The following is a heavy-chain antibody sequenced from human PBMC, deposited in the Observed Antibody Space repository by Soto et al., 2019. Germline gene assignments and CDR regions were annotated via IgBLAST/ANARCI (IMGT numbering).Heavy chain of an antibody. CDR3: AKDGARYSISWNYYGMDV. CDR1: GFALRSYA. Sequence: GGSLRLYCTATGFALRSYAMSWVRQAPGKGLEWVSAISGSGGSTYYADSVKGRFTISRDNSKNTLYLQMNSLRAEDTAVYYCAKDGARYSISWNYYGMDVWGQGTTVNVSS. V-gene: IGHV3-23*01. J-gene: IGHJ6*02. CDR2: ISGSGGST. D-gene: IGHD6-13*01.